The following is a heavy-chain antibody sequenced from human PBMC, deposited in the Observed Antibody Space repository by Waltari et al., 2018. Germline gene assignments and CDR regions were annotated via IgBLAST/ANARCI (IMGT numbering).Heavy chain of an antibody. CDR1: GVSIPSTSHY. J-gene: IGHJ3*01. V-gene: IGHV4-39*01. D-gene: IGHD5-12*01. Sequence: QLQLQESGPGLVKPSETLSLTCSVSGVSIPSTSHYWGWIRQPPGQGLEWIGTMSYSGATYSTPPLKSRVTISRDTSKNQLSLKVGSVTAADTAVYYCATYIGASVGTAAFDVWGQGTMVTVSS. CDR2: MSYSGAT. CDR3: ATYIGASVGTAAFDV.